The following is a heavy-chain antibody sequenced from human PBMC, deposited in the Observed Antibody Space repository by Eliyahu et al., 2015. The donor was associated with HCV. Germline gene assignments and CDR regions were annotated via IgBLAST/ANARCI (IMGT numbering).Heavy chain of an antibody. Sequence: EVQLVESGGDLVKPGGSLRLSCAASXFTFTDVWMNWVRQAPGKGLEWVGRIKSNTDGATTEYAAPVKGRFTISRDDSKNTLYLQMNSLRTEDTAVYYCTTDPSYDSSGYYSPDWGQGTLVAVSS. CDR3: TTDPSYDSSGYYSPD. D-gene: IGHD3-22*01. CDR2: IKSNTDGATT. CDR1: XFTFTDVW. V-gene: IGHV3-15*07. J-gene: IGHJ4*02.